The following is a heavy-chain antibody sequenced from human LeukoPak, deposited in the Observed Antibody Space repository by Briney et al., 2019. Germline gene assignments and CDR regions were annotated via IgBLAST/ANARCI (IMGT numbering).Heavy chain of an antibody. J-gene: IGHJ4*02. V-gene: IGHV3-23*01. D-gene: IGHD3-10*01. CDR1: GLTFNNYA. CDR3: AKDLSYGSGSTFDY. Sequence: PGGSLRLSCEASGLTFNNYAMHWVRQSSGKGLEWASGIGSSGGGTYYADSVKGRFTISRDNSKNTLYLQMNSLRAEDTAVYYCAKDLSYGSGSTFDYWGQGTLVTVSS. CDR2: IGSSGGGT.